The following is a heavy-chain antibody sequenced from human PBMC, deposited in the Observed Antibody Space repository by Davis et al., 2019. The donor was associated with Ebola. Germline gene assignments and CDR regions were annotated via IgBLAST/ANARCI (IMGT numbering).Heavy chain of an antibody. Sequence: MPSETLSLTCAVSGGSISSSNWWSWVRQPPGKGLEWIGEIYHSGSTNYNPSLKSRVTISVDKSKNQFSLKLSSVTAADTAVYYCARVPQASRPSRYYYGMDVWGQGTKVTVSS. V-gene: IGHV4-4*02. CDR2: IYHSGST. CDR1: GGSISSSNW. D-gene: IGHD2-2*01. CDR3: ARVPQASRPSRYYYGMDV. J-gene: IGHJ6*02.